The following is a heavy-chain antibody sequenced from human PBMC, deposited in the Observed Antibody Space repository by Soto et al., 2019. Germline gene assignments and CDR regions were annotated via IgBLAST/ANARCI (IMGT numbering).Heavy chain of an antibody. V-gene: IGHV3-21*01. D-gene: IGHD2-21*02. CDR2: ISSSSSYI. J-gene: IGHJ3*02. CDR3: ARGPNIVVVTADFDAFDI. Sequence: GGSLRLSCAASGFTFSSYSMNWVRQAPGKGLEWVSSISSSSSYIYYADSVKGRFTISRDNAKNSLYLQMNSLRAEDTAVYYCARGPNIVVVTADFDAFDIWGQGTMVTVSS. CDR1: GFTFSSYS.